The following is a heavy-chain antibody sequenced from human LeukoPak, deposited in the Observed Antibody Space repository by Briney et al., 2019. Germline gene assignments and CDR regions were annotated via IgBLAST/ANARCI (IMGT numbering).Heavy chain of an antibody. V-gene: IGHV4-59*01. CDR2: IYYSGST. Sequence: SETLSLTCTVSGGSISSYYWSWIRQPPGKGLEWTGYIYYSGSTNYNPSLKSRVTISVDTSKNQFSLKLSSVTAADTAVYYCARVRGPLLWFGELGDYYYYGMDVWGQGTTVTVSS. D-gene: IGHD3-10*01. CDR3: ARVRGPLLWFGELGDYYYYGMDV. CDR1: GGSISSYY. J-gene: IGHJ6*02.